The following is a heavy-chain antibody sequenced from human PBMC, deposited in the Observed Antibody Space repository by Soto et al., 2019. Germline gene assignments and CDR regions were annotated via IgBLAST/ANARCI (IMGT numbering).Heavy chain of an antibody. CDR1: GGSIGSGGYY. J-gene: IGHJ4*02. D-gene: IGHD3-22*01. CDR3: ATNHDDISGRTPLLFDS. CDR2: IHYSGNT. V-gene: IGHV4-31*01. Sequence: QVQLQESGPGLVKPSQTLSLTCTVSGGSIGSGGYYWDWIRQHPGKGPEWIGYIHYSGNTYYNPSLMSLLTISLDTSKNQSSLHLSSVTAADTAVYYCATNHDDISGRTPLLFDSWGQGTLVTVSS.